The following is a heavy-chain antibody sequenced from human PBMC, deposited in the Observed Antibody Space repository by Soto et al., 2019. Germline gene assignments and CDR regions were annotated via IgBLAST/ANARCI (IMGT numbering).Heavy chain of an antibody. V-gene: IGHV4-31*03. Sequence: QVQLQESGPGLVEPSQTLSLTCTVSGGSISGAGYYWSWIRQNPGKGLEWIGYIYYSGTTYYNPSLTSRLTISVDTSKTQLSLNLKSVTAADTAVYYCARAWTAAAGWANWFDLWGQGTLVTVSS. CDR2: IYYSGTT. CDR1: GGSISGAGYY. D-gene: IGHD6-13*01. J-gene: IGHJ5*02. CDR3: ARAWTAAAGWANWFDL.